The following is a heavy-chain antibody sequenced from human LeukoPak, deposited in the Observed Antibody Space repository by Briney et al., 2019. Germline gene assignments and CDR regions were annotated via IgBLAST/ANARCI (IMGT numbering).Heavy chain of an antibody. CDR1: GGSISSGGYY. Sequence: SQTLSLTCTVSGGSISSGGYYWSWIRQHPGKGLEWIGYIYYSGSTYYNPSLKSRVTISVDTSKNQFSLKLSSVTAADTAVYYCARVTVIVATRAFDIWGQGTMVTVSS. V-gene: IGHV4-31*03. J-gene: IGHJ3*02. CDR2: IYYSGST. CDR3: ARVTVIVATRAFDI. D-gene: IGHD3-22*01.